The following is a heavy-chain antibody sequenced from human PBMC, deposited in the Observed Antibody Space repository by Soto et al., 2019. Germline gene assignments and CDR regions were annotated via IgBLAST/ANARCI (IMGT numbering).Heavy chain of an antibody. V-gene: IGHV1-46*01. Sequence: QVHLVQSGAEVKKPGASVKLSCKASGYTFTTYYMHWVRQAPRQGLEWMGIVKPGGGDTSYAQKFQGRVTMTRDTSTSTLYMELSSLRSEDTAVYYCAREALTGYRDFDYWGQGTLVTVSS. D-gene: IGHD3-9*01. CDR3: AREALTGYRDFDY. J-gene: IGHJ4*02. CDR2: VKPGGGDT. CDR1: GYTFTTYY.